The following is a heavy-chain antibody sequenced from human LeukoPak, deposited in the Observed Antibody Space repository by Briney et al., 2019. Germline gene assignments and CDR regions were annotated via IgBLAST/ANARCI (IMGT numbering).Heavy chain of an antibody. D-gene: IGHD3-10*01. CDR3: ARRAGQQPPDY. J-gene: IGHJ4*02. CDR1: GYKFTSYW. V-gene: IGHV5-51*01. CDR2: IFPADSDT. Sequence: GESLKISCKGSGYKFTSYWIGWGRQMPGKGLEWMGIIFPADSDTRYRPSLQAQVTISADKSISTAYLQWTSLKASDSAMYYCARRAGQQPPDYWGQGTLVTVSS.